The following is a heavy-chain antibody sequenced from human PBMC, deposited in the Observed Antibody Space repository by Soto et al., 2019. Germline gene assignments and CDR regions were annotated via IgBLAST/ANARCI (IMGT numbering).Heavy chain of an antibody. J-gene: IGHJ4*02. D-gene: IGHD1-1*01. CDR3: ARRAETNGWNRFGADKYYFDF. V-gene: IGHV1-8*01. CDR1: GYTFTSYD. Sequence: GASVKVSCKASGYTFTSYDIYWVRQATGQGLEWMGWMNPNTGNSGYAQKFQGRVTMTSDTSISTAHMELSSLRSEGTAVYYCARRAETNGWNRFGADKYYFDFWGQGTLVTVYS. CDR2: MNPNTGNS.